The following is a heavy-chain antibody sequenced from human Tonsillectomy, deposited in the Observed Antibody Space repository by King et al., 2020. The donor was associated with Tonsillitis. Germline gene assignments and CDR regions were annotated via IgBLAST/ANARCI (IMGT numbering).Heavy chain of an antibody. CDR3: AKDRFLVVVVAAPNSGFDP. D-gene: IGHD2-15*01. J-gene: IGHJ5*02. Sequence: EVQLVESGGGLVQPGGSLRLSCAASGFTFSSYAMSWVRQAPGKGLEWVSAISGSGGSTYYADSVKGRFTISRDNSKNTLYLQMNSLRAEDTAVYYCAKDRFLVVVVAAPNSGFDPWGQGTLVTVSS. V-gene: IGHV3-23*04. CDR1: GFTFSSYA. CDR2: ISGSGGST.